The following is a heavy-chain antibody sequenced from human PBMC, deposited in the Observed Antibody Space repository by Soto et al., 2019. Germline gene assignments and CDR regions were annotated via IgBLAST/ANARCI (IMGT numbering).Heavy chain of an antibody. CDR2: MSYDGSSK. CDR3: AKERNRNDLFDH. V-gene: IGHV3-30*18. CDR1: GFSFSSYG. J-gene: IGHJ4*02. Sequence: GGSLRLSCAASGFSFSSYGMHWVRQVPGKGLEWMAIMSYDGSSKDYADSVKGRFTISRDNSRNTLYLQMNSLRADDTAVYYCAKERNRNDLFDHWGQGTLVTVSS. D-gene: IGHD1-1*01.